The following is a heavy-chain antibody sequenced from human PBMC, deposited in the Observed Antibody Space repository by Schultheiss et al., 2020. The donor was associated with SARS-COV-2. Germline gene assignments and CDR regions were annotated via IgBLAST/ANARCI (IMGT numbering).Heavy chain of an antibody. Sequence: GESLKISCADSGFTFSSYEMNWVRQAPGKGLEWVSYINSSSSYIYYADSVKGRFTISRDNAKNSLYLQMNSLRAEDTAVYYCARGSSSGWYEYYFDYWGQGTLVTVSS. D-gene: IGHD6-19*01. CDR3: ARGSSSGWYEYYFDY. CDR2: INSSSSYI. V-gene: IGHV3-21*05. J-gene: IGHJ4*02. CDR1: GFTFSSYE.